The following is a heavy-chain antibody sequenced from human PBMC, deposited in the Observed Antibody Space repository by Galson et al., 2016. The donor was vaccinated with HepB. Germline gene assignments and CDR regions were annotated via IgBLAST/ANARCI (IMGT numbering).Heavy chain of an antibody. V-gene: IGHV3-33*06. J-gene: IGHJ6*04. CDR3: VQGSTAPAV. Sequence: SLRLSCAASGFTFSNYGMHWVRQAPGKGLEWVAVIWYDGSNKYYADSVKGRFTVSRDNSKNPPALQMNSLRAEDTATYYCVQGSTAPAVWGKGTTVTVSP. D-gene: IGHD1-26*01. CDR2: IWYDGSNK. CDR1: GFTFSNYG.